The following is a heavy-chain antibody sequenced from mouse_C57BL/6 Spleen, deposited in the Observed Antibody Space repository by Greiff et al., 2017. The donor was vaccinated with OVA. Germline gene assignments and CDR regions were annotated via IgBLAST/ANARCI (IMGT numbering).Heavy chain of an antibody. CDR2: INPKNGGT. CDR1: GYTFTDYY. V-gene: IGHV1-26*01. Sequence: EVQLQQSGPELVKPGASVKISCKASGYTFTDYYMNWVKQSHGKSLEWIGVINPKNGGTSYNQKFKGKATLTVDKSSSTAYMELRSLTSEDSAVYYCARSGGSRSLDVWGTGTTVTVSS. J-gene: IGHJ1*03. CDR3: ARSGGSRSLDV. D-gene: IGHD1-1*01.